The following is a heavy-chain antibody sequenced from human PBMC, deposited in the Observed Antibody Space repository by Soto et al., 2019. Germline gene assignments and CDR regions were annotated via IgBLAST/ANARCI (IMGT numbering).Heavy chain of an antibody. Sequence: QVQLQQSGPGLVKPSQTLSLTCAISGDSVSSNSAAWNWIRQSPSRGLEWLGRTYYRSKWYNDYAVSVKSRITINPDTSKNQFSLQLNSVTPEDTAVYYCARAALRYFDWLLSEYYFDYWGQGTLVTVSS. V-gene: IGHV6-1*01. J-gene: IGHJ4*02. CDR2: TYYRSKWYN. D-gene: IGHD3-9*01. CDR1: GDSVSSNSAA. CDR3: ARAALRYFDWLLSEYYFDY.